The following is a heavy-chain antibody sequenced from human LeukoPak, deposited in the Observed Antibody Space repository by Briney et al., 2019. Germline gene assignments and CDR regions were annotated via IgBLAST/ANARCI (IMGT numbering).Heavy chain of an antibody. J-gene: IGHJ4*02. V-gene: IGHV4-59*01. Sequence: PSETLSLTCTDSGGSISSYSWSWIRQPPGKRLEWIGYIYYTGSTNYNPSLKSRVTISVDTSKNQLSLKLSSVTTADTAVYYCASGHSNTYGQNSGYWGQGTLVTVSS. CDR3: ASGHSNTYGQNSGY. CDR2: IYYTGST. D-gene: IGHD5-18*01. CDR1: GGSISSYS.